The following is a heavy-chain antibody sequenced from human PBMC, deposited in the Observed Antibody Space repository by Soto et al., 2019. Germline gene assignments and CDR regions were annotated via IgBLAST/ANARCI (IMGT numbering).Heavy chain of an antibody. CDR2: IYYSGST. CDR1: GGSISSGGYS. CDR3: ARVLFGRGNWFDP. V-gene: IGHV4-61*08. D-gene: IGHD3-3*01. J-gene: IGHJ5*02. Sequence: SETLSLTCAVSGGSISSGGYSWSWIRQPPGKGLEWIGYIYYSGSTNYNPSLKSRVTISVDTSKNQFSLKLSSVTAADTAVYYCARVLFGRGNWFDPWGQGTLVTVSS.